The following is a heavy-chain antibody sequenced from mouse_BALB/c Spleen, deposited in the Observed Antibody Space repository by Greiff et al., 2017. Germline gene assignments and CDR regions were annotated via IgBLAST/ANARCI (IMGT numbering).Heavy chain of an antibody. D-gene: IGHD2-12*01. Sequence: VQLQQSGAELVRPGVSVKISCKGSGYTFTDYAMHWMKQSHAKSLEWIGVISTYYGDASYNQKFKGKATMTVDKSSSTAYMELARLTSEDSAIYYCARGDDGYAMDYWGQGTSVTVSS. CDR3: ARGDDGYAMDY. J-gene: IGHJ4*01. CDR1: GYTFTDYA. CDR2: ISTYYGDA. V-gene: IGHV1S137*01.